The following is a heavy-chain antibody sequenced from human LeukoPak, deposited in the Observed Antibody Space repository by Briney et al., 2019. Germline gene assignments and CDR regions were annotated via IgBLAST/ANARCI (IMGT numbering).Heavy chain of an antibody. J-gene: IGHJ6*02. CDR3: ARVNFNYDYGMDV. D-gene: IGHD1-7*01. CDR2: IRQHGIEK. V-gene: IGHV3-7*01. Sequence: GGSLRLSCAGSGFTFNSYLMSWVRQAPGKGLEWVANIRQHGIEKYYASSLVGRISISRDDAKNSLYLQMNSLRAEDTAVYYCARVNFNYDYGMDVWGQGTTVTVSS. CDR1: GFTFNSYL.